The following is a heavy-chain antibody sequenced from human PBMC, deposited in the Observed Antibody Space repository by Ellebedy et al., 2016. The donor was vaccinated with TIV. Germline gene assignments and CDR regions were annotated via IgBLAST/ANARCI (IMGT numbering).Heavy chain of an antibody. D-gene: IGHD5-24*01. V-gene: IGHV3-48*03. CDR3: ARDRAYKSFDY. CDR2: ISSSGSTT. J-gene: IGHJ4*02. CDR1: GFTFSRYE. Sequence: GGSLRLSCAASGFTFSRYEMHWVRQAPGKGLEWVSYISSSGSTTYYADSVKGRFTISRDNATNSLFLQLSSLPAEDTAMYYCARDRAYKSFDYWGQGTLVTVSS.